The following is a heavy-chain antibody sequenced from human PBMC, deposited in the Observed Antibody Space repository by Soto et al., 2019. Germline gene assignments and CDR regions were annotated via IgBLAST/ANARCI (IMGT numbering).Heavy chain of an antibody. Sequence: QPGGSLRLSCAASGFIFKSYGMNWVRQAPGKGLEWISYISGSGDRTYYAQSVQGRFTISRDNSKNTLSVQMNSLRAEDTAVYFCAKGVNDYSTYYFNYWGQGILVTVSS. J-gene: IGHJ4*01. V-gene: IGHV3-23*01. CDR1: GFIFKSYG. CDR2: ISGSGDRT. CDR3: AKGVNDYSTYYFNY. D-gene: IGHD4-4*01.